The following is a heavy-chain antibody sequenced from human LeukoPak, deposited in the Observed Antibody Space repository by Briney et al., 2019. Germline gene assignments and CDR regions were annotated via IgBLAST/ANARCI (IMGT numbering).Heavy chain of an antibody. CDR2: INHSGST. V-gene: IGHV4-34*01. D-gene: IGHD5-12*01. CDR3: ARGYSGYDYKTFDY. J-gene: IGHJ4*02. CDR1: GGSFSGYY. Sequence: SETLSLTCAVYGGSFSGYYWSWIRQPPGKGLGWIGEINHSGSTNYNPSLKSRVTISVDTSKNQFSLKLSSVTAADTAVYYCARGYSGYDYKTFDYWGQGTLVTVSS.